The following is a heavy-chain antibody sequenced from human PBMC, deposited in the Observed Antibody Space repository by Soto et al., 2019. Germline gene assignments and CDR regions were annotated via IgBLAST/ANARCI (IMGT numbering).Heavy chain of an antibody. J-gene: IGHJ5*01. Sequence: SETLSLTCAVYGGSFSGHSWTWIRQSPGKGLEWIGDINHSGRVNYSPSLKSRVTISLDTSKNQFSLTLSAVTAADTAMYYCSARAYDTNGYYRFDPWGQGTLVTVSS. CDR2: INHSGRV. CDR3: SARAYDTNGYYRFDP. V-gene: IGHV4-34*01. D-gene: IGHD3-22*01. CDR1: GGSFSGHS.